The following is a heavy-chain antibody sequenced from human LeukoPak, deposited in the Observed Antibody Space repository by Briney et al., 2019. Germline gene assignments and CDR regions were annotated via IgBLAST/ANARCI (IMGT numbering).Heavy chain of an antibody. V-gene: IGHV1-2*02. J-gene: IGHJ4*02. CDR2: IDPNSGGT. CDR3: ARDHLATVVTPGY. CDR1: GYTFTGYY. Sequence: ASVKVSCKASGYTFTGYYMHWVRQAPGQGLEWMGWIDPNSGGTNYAQKFQGRVTMTRDTSISTAYMELSRLRSEDTAVYYCARDHLATVVTPGYWGQGTLVTVSS. D-gene: IGHD4-23*01.